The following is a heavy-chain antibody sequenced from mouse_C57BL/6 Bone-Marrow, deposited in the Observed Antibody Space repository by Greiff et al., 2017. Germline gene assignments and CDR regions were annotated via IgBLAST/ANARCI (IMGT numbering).Heavy chain of an antibody. CDR3: ARNGYGSRFDY. V-gene: IGHV1-82*01. J-gene: IGHJ2*01. CDR1: GYAFSSSW. Sequence: QVQLQQSGPELVKPGASVKISCKASGYAFSSSWMNWVKQRPGKGLEWIGRIYPGDGDTNYNGKFKGKATLTADKSSSTAYMQLSSLTSEDSAVYFCARNGYGSRFDYWGQGTTLTVSS. CDR2: IYPGDGDT. D-gene: IGHD1-1*01.